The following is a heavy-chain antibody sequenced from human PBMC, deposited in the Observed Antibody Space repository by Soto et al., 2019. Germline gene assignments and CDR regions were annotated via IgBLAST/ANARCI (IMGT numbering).Heavy chain of an antibody. CDR3: AREWRLSVAAPGY. CDR1: GFTFSTYT. J-gene: IGHJ4*02. V-gene: IGHV3-30-3*01. Sequence: QVGLVESGGGVVQPGRSLRLSCAASGFTFSTYTMYWVRQAPGKGLEWVAGLSNNGINTDYADSVKGRFTISRDNSMHTLHLQMNSLRAEDTAVYFCAREWRLSVAAPGYWGQGTLVTVSS. CDR2: LSNNGINT. D-gene: IGHD6-19*01.